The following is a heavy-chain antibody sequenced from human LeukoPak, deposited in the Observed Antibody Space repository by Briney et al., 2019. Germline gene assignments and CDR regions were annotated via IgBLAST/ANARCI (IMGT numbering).Heavy chain of an antibody. J-gene: IGHJ4*02. V-gene: IGHV3-7*01. CDR3: ARDKVTY. CDR1: GFTFSNYY. CDR2: INKDGSEK. Sequence: GGSLRLSCAASGFTFSNYYMSWVRQAPGKGLEWVTHINKDGSEKYYVDSVKGRFTISRDNAKNSLYLQMNSLRVEDTAVYYCARDKVTYWGRGTLVTVSS.